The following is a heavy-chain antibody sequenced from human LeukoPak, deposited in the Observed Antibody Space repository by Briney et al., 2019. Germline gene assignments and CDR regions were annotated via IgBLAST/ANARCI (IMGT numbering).Heavy chain of an antibody. CDR2: IRYDGSNK. V-gene: IGHV3-30*02. J-gene: IGHJ3*02. CDR3: AKGATLWSPDAFDI. CDR1: GFTFSSYG. Sequence: GGSLGLSCAASGFTFSSYGMHWVRQAPGKGLEGVAFIRYDGSNKYYADSVKGRFTISRDNSKNTLYLQMNSLRAEDTAVYYCAKGATLWSPDAFDIWGQGTMVTVSS. D-gene: IGHD3-10*01.